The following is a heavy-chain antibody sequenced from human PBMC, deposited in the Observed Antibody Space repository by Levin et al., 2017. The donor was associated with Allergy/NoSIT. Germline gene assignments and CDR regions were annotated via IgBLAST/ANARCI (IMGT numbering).Heavy chain of an antibody. CDR2: IWYDGSNK. CDR1: GFTFSSYG. Sequence: GGSLRLSCAASGFTFSSYGMHWVRQAPGKGLEWVAVIWYDGSNKYYADSVKGRFTISRDNSKNTLYLQMNSLRAEDTAVYYCAREKWELLSGIRYFDYWGQGTLVTVSS. J-gene: IGHJ4*02. V-gene: IGHV3-33*01. D-gene: IGHD1-26*01. CDR3: AREKWELLSGIRYFDY.